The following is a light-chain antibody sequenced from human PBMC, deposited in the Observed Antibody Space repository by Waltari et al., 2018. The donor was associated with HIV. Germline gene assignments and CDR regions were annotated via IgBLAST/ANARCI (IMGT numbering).Light chain of an antibody. CDR1: KLGDKY. CDR3: QTWDSNIL. J-gene: IGLJ2*01. V-gene: IGLV3-1*01. Sequence: SYELTQPPSVSVSPGQTASLTCSGDKLGDKYACWYQQKPGQSPVLVIYQDDKRPSGIPERFSGSNSGNTATLTISGTQAMDEADYYCQTWDSNILLGGGTKLTVL. CDR2: QDD.